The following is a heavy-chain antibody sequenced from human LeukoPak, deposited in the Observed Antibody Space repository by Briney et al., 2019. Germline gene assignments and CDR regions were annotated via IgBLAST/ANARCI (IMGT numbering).Heavy chain of an antibody. V-gene: IGHV4-34*01. Sequence: SETLSLTCAVYGGSFSGYYWSWIRQPPGKGLEWIGEINHSGSTNYNPSLKSRVTISVDTSKNQFSLKLSSVTAADTAVYYCARGLVAVAGRGGYGYWGQGTRVTVSS. J-gene: IGHJ4*02. D-gene: IGHD6-19*01. CDR1: GGSFSGYY. CDR3: ARGLVAVAGRGGYGY. CDR2: INHSGST.